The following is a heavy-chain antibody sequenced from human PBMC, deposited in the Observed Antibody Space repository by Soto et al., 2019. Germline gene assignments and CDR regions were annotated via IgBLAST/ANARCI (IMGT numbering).Heavy chain of an antibody. Sequence: QVQLVQSGAEVKKPGASVKVSCKASGYTFTSYAMHWVRQAPGQRLEWMGWINAGNGNTKYSQKFQGRVTITRDTSASTACMELSSLRSEDTAVYYCARVRIAAAACWFDPWGQGTLVTVSS. CDR3: ARVRIAAAACWFDP. D-gene: IGHD6-13*01. V-gene: IGHV1-3*01. CDR2: INAGNGNT. CDR1: GYTFTSYA. J-gene: IGHJ5*02.